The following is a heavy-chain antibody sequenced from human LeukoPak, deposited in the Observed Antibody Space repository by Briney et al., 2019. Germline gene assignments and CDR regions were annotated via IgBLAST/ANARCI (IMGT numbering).Heavy chain of an antibody. CDR3: ARDSLYRGGDCYSFS. V-gene: IGHV1-46*01. D-gene: IGHD2-21*02. J-gene: IGHJ4*02. CDR1: GYTFPSYF. CDR2: INPTGGST. Sequence: ASVKVSCKASGYTFPSYFMHWVRQAPGQGLEWMGIINPTGGSTTYAQKFQGRVTITADESTSTAYMELSSLRSEDTAVYYCARDSLYRGGDCYSFSWGQGTLVTVSS.